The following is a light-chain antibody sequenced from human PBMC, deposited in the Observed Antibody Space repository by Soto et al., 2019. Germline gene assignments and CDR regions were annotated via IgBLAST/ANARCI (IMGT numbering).Light chain of an antibody. CDR3: TLYIGSSTWL. J-gene: IGLJ3*02. CDR2: DVT. Sequence: QSALTQPASVSGSPGQSITISCTGTSSDIGGYNYVSWYQQHPGQAPKLLIYDVTNRPSGISDRFSGSKSGNSASLTISGLQAEDEADYYCTLYIGSSTWLFGGGTKLTVL. CDR1: SSDIGGYNY. V-gene: IGLV2-14*03.